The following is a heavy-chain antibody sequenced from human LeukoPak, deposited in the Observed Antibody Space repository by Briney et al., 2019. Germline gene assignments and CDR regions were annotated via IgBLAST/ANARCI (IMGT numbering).Heavy chain of an antibody. Sequence: SVKVSCKASGGTFSSYAISWVRQAPGQGLEWMGGIIPIFGTANYAQKFQGRVTITADESTSTAYMELSSLRSEDTAAYYCARDPDIVVVPAAQRFDPWGQGTLVTVSS. CDR1: GGTFSSYA. J-gene: IGHJ5*02. CDR3: ARDPDIVVVPAAQRFDP. V-gene: IGHV1-69*13. CDR2: IIPIFGTA. D-gene: IGHD2-2*01.